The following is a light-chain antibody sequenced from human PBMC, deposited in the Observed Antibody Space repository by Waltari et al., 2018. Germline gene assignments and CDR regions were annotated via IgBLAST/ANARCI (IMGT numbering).Light chain of an antibody. CDR3: QQYDDWPLIT. J-gene: IGKJ5*01. Sequence: EIVMKQSPVTLSVSPGERATLACRASQSVSSKLAWYQQKPGHCPRFLIYDASTGATGVQARFSGIGSGTEFTLTISGLQSEDFAVYYCQQYDDWPLITFGQGTRLEIK. CDR1: QSVSSK. V-gene: IGKV3-15*01. CDR2: DAS.